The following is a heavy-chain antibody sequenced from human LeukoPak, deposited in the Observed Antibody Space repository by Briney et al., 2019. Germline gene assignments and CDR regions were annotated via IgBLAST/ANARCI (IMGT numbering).Heavy chain of an antibody. J-gene: IGHJ3*02. D-gene: IGHD3-22*01. CDR3: ARADRSGYFGNVVAFDI. CDR2: IHISGST. V-gene: IGHV4-61*02. CDR1: GGPINSGSYF. Sequence: SETLSLTCTVSGGPINSGSYFWTWIRQPAGKGLEWIGRIHISGSTHYTPSLKSRVTISVDTSKNQFSLKLSSVTAADTAVYYCARADRSGYFGNVVAFDIWGQGTMVTVSS.